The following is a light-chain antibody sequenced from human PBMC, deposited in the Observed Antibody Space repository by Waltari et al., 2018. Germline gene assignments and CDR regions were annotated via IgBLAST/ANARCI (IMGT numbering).Light chain of an antibody. J-gene: IGKJ4*01. CDR3: QQYYSPPLT. Sequence: DIVMTQSPESLAVSLGERATINCKSSQSVLHSSNDRNYLVWYQQKPGQPPKVLIYWASTREFGVPNRFSGSGSGTDFTLTISNLQPEDVAIYYCQQYYSPPLTFGGGTKVEIK. V-gene: IGKV4-1*01. CDR2: WAS. CDR1: QSVLHSSNDRNY.